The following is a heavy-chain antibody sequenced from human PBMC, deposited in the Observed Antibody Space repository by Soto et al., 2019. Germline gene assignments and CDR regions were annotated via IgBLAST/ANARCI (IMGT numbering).Heavy chain of an antibody. J-gene: IGHJ5*01. CDR2: TYYRSKWYN. V-gene: IGHV6-1*01. Sequence: SQTLSLTCDISGDRVSSNSAAWNLIRQSPSRGLEGLGRTYYRSKWYNDYAVSVESRITINPDKSKNQFSLQLNSVTPEEPAGYLCASSSRYRRCCSCGSCYYCWFEPWGEGTLVTVSS. CDR1: GDRVSSNSAA. CDR3: ASSSRYRRCCSCGSCYYCWFEP. D-gene: IGHD2-15*01.